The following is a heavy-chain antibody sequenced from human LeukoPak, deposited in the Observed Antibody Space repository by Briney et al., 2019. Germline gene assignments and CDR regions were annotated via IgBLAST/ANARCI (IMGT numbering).Heavy chain of an antibody. V-gene: IGHV4-59*08. CDR1: SGSISSYY. Sequence: SETLSLTCSLSSGSISSYYWTWLRQPPGKTLQWIGNVYFNGDTNFNPSLKSRVTLSVDTSNNQFSLKLTSVTAAVSAVYYCARQFGLMRSYRHLDHWGPGILVTVSA. CDR2: VYFNGDT. D-gene: IGHD3/OR15-3a*01. CDR3: ARQFGLMRSYRHLDH. J-gene: IGHJ4*02.